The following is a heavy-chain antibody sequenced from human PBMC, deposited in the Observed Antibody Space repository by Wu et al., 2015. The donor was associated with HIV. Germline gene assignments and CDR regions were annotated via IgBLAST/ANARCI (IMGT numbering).Heavy chain of an antibody. D-gene: IGHD2-2*01. Sequence: QVQLVQSGAEVKKPGASVKVSCKASGYTFTSYYMHWVRQAPGQGLEWMGIINPSGGSTSYAQKFQGRVTMTRDTSTSTVYMELSSLRSEDTAVYYCARGEVSDIVVVPEEVWFDPWGQGTLVTVSS. V-gene: IGHV1-46*03. CDR3: ARGEVSDIVVVPEEVWFDP. CDR2: INPSGGST. CDR1: GYTFTSYY. J-gene: IGHJ5*02.